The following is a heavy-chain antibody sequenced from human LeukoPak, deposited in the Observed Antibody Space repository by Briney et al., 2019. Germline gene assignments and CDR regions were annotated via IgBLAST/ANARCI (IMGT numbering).Heavy chain of an antibody. Sequence: SGPALVKPTQTLTLTCTFSGFSLSTTGMRVSWIRQPPGKALEWLAHIHWEDDKFYITSLKTRLTISEDTSTNQVVLTMTNMDPVDTATYYCARTPYCSGSGCYSDAFDIWGQGTMVTVSS. J-gene: IGHJ3*02. CDR1: GFSLSTTGMR. V-gene: IGHV2-70*04. D-gene: IGHD2-15*01. CDR3: ARTPYCSGSGCYSDAFDI. CDR2: IHWEDDK.